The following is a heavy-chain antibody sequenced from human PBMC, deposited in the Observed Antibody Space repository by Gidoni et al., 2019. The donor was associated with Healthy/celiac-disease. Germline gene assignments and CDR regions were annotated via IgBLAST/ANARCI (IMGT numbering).Heavy chain of an antibody. D-gene: IGHD3-3*01. CDR3: ARDRDFWSGYYTEYYYYYMDV. Sequence: EVQLWPSGGGSVQPVGSLILSCAAAGFTSPGHGRSCVRQAPGKGLAWVANIKQDGSEKYYVDSVKGRFTISRDNAKNSLCLQMNSLRAEDTAVYYCARDRDFWSGYYTEYYYYYMDVWGKGTTVTVSS. J-gene: IGHJ6*03. V-gene: IGHV3-7*01. CDR2: IKQDGSEK. CDR1: GFTSPGHG.